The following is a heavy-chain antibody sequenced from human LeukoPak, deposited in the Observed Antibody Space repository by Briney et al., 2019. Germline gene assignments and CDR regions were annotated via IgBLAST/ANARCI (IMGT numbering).Heavy chain of an antibody. Sequence: GSLRLSCAASGFTFSDYYWSWIRQPPGKGLEWIGYIYYRGTTIYNPFLKSRVTISVDTSKNQFSLKLNSVTAADTAVYYCASRIAVAGGFDYWGQGTLVTVSS. CDR3: ASRIAVAGGFDY. V-gene: IGHV4-59*12. J-gene: IGHJ4*02. CDR2: IYYRGTT. D-gene: IGHD6-19*01. CDR1: GFTFSDYY.